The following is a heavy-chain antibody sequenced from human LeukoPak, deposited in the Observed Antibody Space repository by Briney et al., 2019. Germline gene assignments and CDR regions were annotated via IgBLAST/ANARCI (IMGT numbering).Heavy chain of an antibody. D-gene: IGHD4-17*01. J-gene: IGHJ3*02. CDR1: GGSISSGDYY. CDR2: IYTSGST. CDR3: ARHGSVTDDAFDI. V-gene: IGHV4-61*08. Sequence: SETLSLTCTVSGGSISSGDYYWSWIRQPPGKGLEWIGYIYTSGSTNYNPSLKSRVTISVDTSKNQFSLKLSSVTAADTAVYYCARHGSVTDDAFDIWGQGTMVTVSS.